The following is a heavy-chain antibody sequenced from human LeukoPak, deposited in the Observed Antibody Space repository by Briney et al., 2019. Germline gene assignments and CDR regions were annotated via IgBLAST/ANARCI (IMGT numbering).Heavy chain of an antibody. Sequence: SETLSLTCTVSGGSISSYYWSWIRQPPGKGLEWIGYIYYSGSTNYNPSLKSRVTISVDTSKNQFSLKLSSVTAADTAVYYCARDGDSSGYYYYYYGMDVWGQGTTVTVSS. J-gene: IGHJ6*02. CDR2: IYYSGST. D-gene: IGHD3-22*01. CDR3: ARDGDSSGYYYYYYGMDV. CDR1: GGSISSYY. V-gene: IGHV4-59*12.